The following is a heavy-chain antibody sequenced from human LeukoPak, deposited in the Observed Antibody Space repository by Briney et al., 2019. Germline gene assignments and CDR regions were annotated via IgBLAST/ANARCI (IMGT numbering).Heavy chain of an antibody. V-gene: IGHV3-15*01. CDR3: ARGGVDYYGSGTYYLMYYFDY. D-gene: IGHD3-10*01. CDR2: IKSKTDGGTT. Sequence: PGGSLRLSCAASGFTFSNAWMSWVRQAPGKGLEWVGRIKSKTDGGTTDYAAPVKGRFTISRDDSKNTLYLQMNSLRAEDTAVYFCARGGVDYYGSGTYYLMYYFDYWGQEPWSPSPQ. CDR1: GFTFSNAW. J-gene: IGHJ4*01.